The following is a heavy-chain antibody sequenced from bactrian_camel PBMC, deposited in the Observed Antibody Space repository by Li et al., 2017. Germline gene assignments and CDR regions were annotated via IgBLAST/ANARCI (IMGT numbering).Heavy chain of an antibody. CDR1: GYSYSQYC. D-gene: IGHD4*01. J-gene: IGHJ6*01. CDR2: IDTGDGST. Sequence: VQLVESGGGSVQAGGSLRLSCVASGYSYSQYCVGWLRQAPGKEREGVAAIDTGDGSTYYLNSVEGRFTISHDNAKNTLYLQMNSLKPEDTAIYYCAADCFAGTTIAPVDSGVWGQGTQVTVS. CDR3: AADCFAGTTIAPVDSGV. V-gene: IGHV3S1*01.